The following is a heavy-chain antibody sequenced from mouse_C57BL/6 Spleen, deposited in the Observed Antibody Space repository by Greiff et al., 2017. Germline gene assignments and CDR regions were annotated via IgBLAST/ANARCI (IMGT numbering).Heavy chain of an antibody. J-gene: IGHJ4*01. CDR2: IHPNSGST. V-gene: IGHV1-64*01. Sequence: QVQLQQPGAELVKPGASVKLSCKASGYTFTSYWMHWVKQRPGQGLEWIGIIHPNSGSTNYNEKFKSKATLTVDKSSSTAYMQLSSLTSEDSAVYDCATVYDYDDAMDCWGKGTSVTVSS. D-gene: IGHD2-4*01. CDR1: GYTFTSYW. CDR3: ATVYDYDDAMDC.